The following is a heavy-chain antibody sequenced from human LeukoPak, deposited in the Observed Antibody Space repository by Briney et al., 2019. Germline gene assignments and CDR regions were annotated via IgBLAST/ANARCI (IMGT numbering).Heavy chain of an antibody. D-gene: IGHD2-15*01. J-gene: IGHJ4*02. Sequence: GGSLRLSCAASGFTFSNYAINWVRQAPGKGLEWFSSISTTGTYTDYADSVKGRFIISRDNTKNSVFLQMNGLKAEDTAVYYCARIRTSSGASHYYFDYWGQGSLVTVSS. V-gene: IGHV3-21*01. CDR1: GFTFSNYA. CDR3: ARIRTSSGASHYYFDY. CDR2: ISTTGTYT.